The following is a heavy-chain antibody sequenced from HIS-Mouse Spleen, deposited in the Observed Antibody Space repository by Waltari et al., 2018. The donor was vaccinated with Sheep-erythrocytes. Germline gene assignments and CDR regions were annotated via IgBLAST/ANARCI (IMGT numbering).Heavy chain of an antibody. CDR1: GFTFSSSG. CDR2: ISSSSSYI. CDR3: ARVASGATFDY. V-gene: IGHV3-21*01. D-gene: IGHD1-26*01. J-gene: IGHJ4*02. Sequence: EVQLVASGGGLVKPGGSLRLACAASGFTFSSSGLNWARQAPGKGLEWGSSISSSSSYIYYADSVKGRFTISRDNAKNSLYLQMNSMRAEDTAVYYCARVASGATFDYWGQGTLVTVSS.